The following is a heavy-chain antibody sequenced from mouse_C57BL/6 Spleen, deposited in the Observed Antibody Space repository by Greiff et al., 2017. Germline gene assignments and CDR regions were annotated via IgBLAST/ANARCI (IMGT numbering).Heavy chain of an antibody. CDR3: ARADYDYLPFDY. Sequence: QVQLQQPGAELVMPGASVKLSCKASGYTFTSYWMHWVKQRPGQGLEWIGEIDPSDSYTNYNQKFKGKSTLTVDKSSSTAYMQLSSLTSEDSAVYYCARADYDYLPFDYGGQGTTLTVSS. CDR2: IDPSDSYT. D-gene: IGHD2-4*01. CDR1: GYTFTSYW. V-gene: IGHV1-69*01. J-gene: IGHJ2*01.